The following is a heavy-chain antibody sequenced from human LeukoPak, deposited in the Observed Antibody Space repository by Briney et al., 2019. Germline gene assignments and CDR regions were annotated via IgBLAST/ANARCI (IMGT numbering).Heavy chain of an antibody. Sequence: GGSLRLSCAASGFTFSSYGMHWVRQAPGKGLEWVAVIWYDGSNKYYADSVKGRFTISRDNSKNTLYLQMNSLRAEDTAVYYCARGRKSSPPGPLPDFDYWGQGTLVTVSS. J-gene: IGHJ4*02. V-gene: IGHV3-33*01. CDR1: GFTFSSYG. CDR3: ARGRKSSPPGPLPDFDY. D-gene: IGHD7-27*01. CDR2: IWYDGSNK.